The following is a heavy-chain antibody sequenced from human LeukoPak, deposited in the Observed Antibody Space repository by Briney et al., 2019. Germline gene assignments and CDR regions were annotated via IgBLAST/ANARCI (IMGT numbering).Heavy chain of an antibody. CDR2: IGGGGGIN. CDR3: VREPTYGVLRSAFDF. CDR1: GFTFSSYA. V-gene: IGHV3-23*01. J-gene: IGHJ3*01. D-gene: IGHD3-10*01. Sequence: GGSLRLSCAASGFTFSSYAMNWVRQAPGKGLEWVSGIGGGGGINTYADSVKGRFTISRDNARNTLYLQMNSLRAEDTAVYYCVREPTYGVLRSAFDFWGQGTMVTVSS.